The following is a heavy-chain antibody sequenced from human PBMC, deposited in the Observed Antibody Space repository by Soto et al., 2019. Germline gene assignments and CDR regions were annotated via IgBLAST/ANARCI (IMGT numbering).Heavy chain of an antibody. CDR2: ISGSGGST. J-gene: IGHJ4*02. CDR1: GFSFSSYA. D-gene: IGHD3-3*01. CDR3: AKGYDFWSGYWFDY. V-gene: IGHV3-23*01. Sequence: EVHLLESGGGLVQPGGSLRLSCAGSGFSFSSYAMSWVRQAPGKGLEWLSGISGSGGSTYYADSVKGRFTISRDSSKNTLFLQMNSLRAEDTAVYYCAKGYDFWSGYWFDYWGQGTLVTVSS.